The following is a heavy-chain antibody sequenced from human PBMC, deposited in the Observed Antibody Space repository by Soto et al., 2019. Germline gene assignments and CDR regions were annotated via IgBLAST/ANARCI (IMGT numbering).Heavy chain of an antibody. D-gene: IGHD1-1*01. CDR3: ARDCKEPNWFDP. V-gene: IGHV3-30-3*01. J-gene: IGHJ5*02. CDR2: ISYDGSNK. CDR1: GFTFSSYA. Sequence: QVQLVESGGGVVQPGRSLRLSCAASGFTFSSYAMHWFRQAPGKGLEWVAVISYDGSNKYYADSVKGRFTISRDNSKNTLYLQMNSLRAEDTAVYYCARDCKEPNWFDPWGQGTLVTVSS.